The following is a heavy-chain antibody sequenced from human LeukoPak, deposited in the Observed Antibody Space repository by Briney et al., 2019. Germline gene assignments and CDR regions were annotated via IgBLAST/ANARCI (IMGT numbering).Heavy chain of an antibody. CDR3: ARGPLWYYFDY. Sequence: SETLSLTCAVSGYSISSGYYWGWIRQPPGKGLEWIGSIYHSGSTNYNPSLKSRVTISVDTSKNQFSLKLSSVTAADTAVYYCARGPLWYYFDYWGQGTLVTVSS. J-gene: IGHJ4*02. V-gene: IGHV4-38-2*01. CDR2: IYHSGST. D-gene: IGHD2-8*02. CDR1: GYSISSGYY.